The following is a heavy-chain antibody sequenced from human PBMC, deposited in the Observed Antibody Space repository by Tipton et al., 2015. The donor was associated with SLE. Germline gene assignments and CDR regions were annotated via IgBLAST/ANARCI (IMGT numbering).Heavy chain of an antibody. CDR2: VYYSGST. CDR3: ARDLTAVSTGDY. Sequence: TLSLTCAVSGSSIRSGYHWGWIRQSPGKGLEWIGIVYYSGSTYYNPSLKSRVTVSLDTARNQFSLRLTSVTAADTAVYYCARDLTAVSTGDYWGQGTLVTVSS. CDR1: GSSIRSGYH. V-gene: IGHV4-38-2*02. D-gene: IGHD6-13*01. J-gene: IGHJ4*02.